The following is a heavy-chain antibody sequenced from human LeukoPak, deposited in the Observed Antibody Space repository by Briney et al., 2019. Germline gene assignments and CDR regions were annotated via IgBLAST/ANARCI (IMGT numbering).Heavy chain of an antibody. Sequence: PSETLSLTCTVSGVSMTSSSLYWGWIRQPPGKGLEWIGTIYYSGSTYYNPSLKSRVTISVDTSKNQFSLKLSSVTAADTAVYYCARARSQVTYYDFWSGYYGSAFDIWGQGTMVTVSS. CDR2: IYYSGST. CDR3: ARARSQVTYYDFWSGYYGSAFDI. CDR1: GVSMTSSSLY. J-gene: IGHJ3*02. D-gene: IGHD3-3*01. V-gene: IGHV4-39*07.